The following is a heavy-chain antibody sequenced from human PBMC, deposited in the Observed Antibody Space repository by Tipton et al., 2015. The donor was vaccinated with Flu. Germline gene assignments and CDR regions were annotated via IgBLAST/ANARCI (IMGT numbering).Heavy chain of an antibody. CDR3: ARGSGSGTDVTFYF. CDR1: GGSMSSFY. J-gene: IGHJ4*02. V-gene: IGHV4-4*07. Sequence: TLSLTCTVSGGSMSSFYWTWIRQPAGKGLEWIGRMYVRGSTKYNPSLKSRVTMSVDTSKNQFSLKLSSVTAADTAVYYCARGSGSGTDVTFYFWGQGTLVTVSS. D-gene: IGHD3-10*01. CDR2: MYVRGST.